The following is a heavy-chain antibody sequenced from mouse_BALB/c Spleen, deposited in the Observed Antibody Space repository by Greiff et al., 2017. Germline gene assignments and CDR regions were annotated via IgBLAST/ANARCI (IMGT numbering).Heavy chain of an antibody. CDR3: ARSRGNYHWYFDV. CDR1: GYAFSSYW. Sequence: VQLQQSGAELVRPGSSVKISCKASGYAFSSYWMNWVKQRPGQGLEWIGQIYPGDGDTNYNGKFKGKATLTADKSSSTAYMQLSSLTSEDSAVYFCARSRGNYHWYFDVWGAGTTVTVSS. CDR2: IYPGDGDT. J-gene: IGHJ1*01. D-gene: IGHD2-1*01. V-gene: IGHV1-80*01.